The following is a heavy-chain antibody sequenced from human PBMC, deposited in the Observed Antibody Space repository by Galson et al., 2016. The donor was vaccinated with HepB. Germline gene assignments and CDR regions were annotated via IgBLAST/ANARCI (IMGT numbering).Heavy chain of an antibody. V-gene: IGHV6-1*01. J-gene: IGHJ4*02. CDR2: TYYRSKWYN. Sequence: CAISGDSVSSHSAAWNWIRQSPSRGLEWLGRTYYRSKWYNDYAVSVKSRITINPDTAKNQFVLQLNFVTPEDTAVYYCARDLGGAYGTGRSFDYWGQGTLVTVSS. D-gene: IGHD1-1*01. CDR1: GDSVSSHSAA. CDR3: ARDLGGAYGTGRSFDY.